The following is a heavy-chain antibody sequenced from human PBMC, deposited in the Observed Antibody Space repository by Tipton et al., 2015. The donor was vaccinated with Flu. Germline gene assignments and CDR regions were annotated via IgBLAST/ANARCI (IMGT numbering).Heavy chain of an antibody. J-gene: IGHJ4*02. CDR3: ARGRANQMLYVSDWFGHFDY. D-gene: IGHD2-2*02. CDR1: GYTFTGYY. CDR2: INPNRGGT. V-gene: IGHV1-2*02. Sequence: QVQLVQSGAEVKKPGASVKVSCKASGYTFTGYYIHWVRQAPGQGLEWMGWINPNRGGTNYAQKFQGRVTMTRDSSISTAYMDLSRLRSDDTAMYYCARGRANQMLYVSDWFGHFDYWGQGTLVTVSS.